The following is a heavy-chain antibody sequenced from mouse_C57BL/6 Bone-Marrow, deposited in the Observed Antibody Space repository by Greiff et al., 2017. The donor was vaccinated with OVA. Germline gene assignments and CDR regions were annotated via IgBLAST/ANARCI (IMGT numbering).Heavy chain of an antibody. CDR2: IYPRSGNT. Sequence: QVQLQQSGAELARPGASVKLSCKASGYTFTSYGISWVKQRTGQGLEWIGEIYPRSGNTYYNEKFKGKATLTADKSSSTAYMELRSLTSEDSAVYFCARWYYGSSSPGFDYWGQGTTLTVSS. J-gene: IGHJ2*01. V-gene: IGHV1-81*01. CDR3: ARWYYGSSSPGFDY. D-gene: IGHD1-1*01. CDR1: GYTFTSYG.